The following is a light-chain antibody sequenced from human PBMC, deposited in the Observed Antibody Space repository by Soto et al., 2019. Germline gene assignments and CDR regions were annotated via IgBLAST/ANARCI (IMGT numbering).Light chain of an antibody. V-gene: IGLV4-69*01. CDR1: SGHSSYA. CDR2: LNSDGSH. Sequence: QSVLTQSPSASASLGASVKLTCTLSSGHSSYAIEWHQQQPEQGPRYLMYLNSDGSHIKGDGIPDRFSGSSSGAERYLTISSLQSEDEADYYCQTWDTGIRVFGGGTKLTVL. CDR3: QTWDTGIRV. J-gene: IGLJ2*01.